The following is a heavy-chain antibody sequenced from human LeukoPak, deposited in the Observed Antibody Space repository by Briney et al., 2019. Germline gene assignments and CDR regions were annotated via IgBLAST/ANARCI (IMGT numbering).Heavy chain of an antibody. V-gene: IGHV1-69*05. CDR3: ARGVALYYYDSSGYFYADAFDI. CDR2: IIPIFGTA. J-gene: IGHJ3*02. CDR1: GGTFSSYA. D-gene: IGHD3-22*01. Sequence: GASVKVSCKASGGTFSSYAISWVRQATGQGLEWMGGIIPIFGTANYAQKFQGRVTITTDESTSTAYMELSSLRSEDTAVYYCARGVALYYYDSSGYFYADAFDIWGQGTMVTVSS.